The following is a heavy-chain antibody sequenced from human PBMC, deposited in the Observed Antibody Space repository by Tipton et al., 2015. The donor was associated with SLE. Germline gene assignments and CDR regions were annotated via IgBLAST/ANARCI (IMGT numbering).Heavy chain of an antibody. CDR3: ARGPNSFDY. D-gene: IGHD5-24*01. V-gene: IGHV4-4*02. Sequence: TLSLTCAVSGGSISSSNWWSWVRQPPGKGLGWIGEIYHSGSTNYNPSLKSRVTISVDTSRNQFSLKLSSVTAADTAVYYCARGPNSFDYWGQGTMVTVSS. J-gene: IGHJ3*01. CDR2: IYHSGST. CDR1: GGSISSSNW.